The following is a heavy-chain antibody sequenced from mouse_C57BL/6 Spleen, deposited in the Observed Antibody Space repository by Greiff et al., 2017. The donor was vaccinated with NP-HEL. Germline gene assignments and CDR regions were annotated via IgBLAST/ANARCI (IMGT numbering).Heavy chain of an antibody. CDR3: AREDYGGPWFDD. CDR1: GFTFSSYA. Sequence: EVQLVESGGGLVKPGGSLKLSCAASGFTFSSYAMSWVRQTPEKRLEWVATISHGGSYTYYPDNVKGRFTISRDNATNNLYLQMSHLTSEDTAMYYCAREDYGGPWFDDWGQGTLVTVSA. CDR2: ISHGGSYT. V-gene: IGHV5-4*01. D-gene: IGHD2-4*01. J-gene: IGHJ3*01.